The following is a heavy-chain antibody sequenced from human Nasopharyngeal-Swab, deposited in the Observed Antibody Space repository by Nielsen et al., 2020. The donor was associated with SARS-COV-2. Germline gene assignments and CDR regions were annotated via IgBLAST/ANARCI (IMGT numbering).Heavy chain of an antibody. D-gene: IGHD6-13*01. Sequence: GGSLRLSCAASGFTFSSYSMNWVRQAPGKGLEWVSSISSSSSYIYYADSVKGRFTISRDNAKSSLYLQMNSLRAEDTAVYYCARAYSSSCLCYYGMDVWGQGTTVTVSS. J-gene: IGHJ6*02. V-gene: IGHV3-21*01. CDR2: ISSSSSYI. CDR3: ARAYSSSCLCYYGMDV. CDR1: GFTFSSYS.